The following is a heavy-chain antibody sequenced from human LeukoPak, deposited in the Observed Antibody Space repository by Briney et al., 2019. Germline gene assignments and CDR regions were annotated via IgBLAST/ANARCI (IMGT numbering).Heavy chain of an antibody. CDR2: ISGSGGST. V-gene: IGHV3-23*01. Sequence: GGSLRLSCAASGFTFSSYAMSWVRQAPGKGLEWVSAISGSGGSTYYADSVKGRFTISRDNSKNTLYLQMNSLRAEDTAVYYCAKGGVVVIATSNYYMDVWGKGTTVTVSS. J-gene: IGHJ6*03. D-gene: IGHD2-21*01. CDR1: GFTFSSYA. CDR3: AKGGVVVIATSNYYMDV.